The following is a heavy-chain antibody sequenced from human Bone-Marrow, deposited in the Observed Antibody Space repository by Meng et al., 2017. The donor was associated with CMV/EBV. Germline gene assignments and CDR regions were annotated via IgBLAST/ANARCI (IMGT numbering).Heavy chain of an antibody. D-gene: IGHD3-3*01. CDR2: ISYDGSNK. J-gene: IGHJ6*02. V-gene: IGHV3-30*04. Sequence: GESLKISCAASGFTFSGYAMHWVRQAPGKGLEWVAVISYDGSNKYYADSVKGRFTISRDNSKNTLYLQMNSLRAEDTAVYYCARDRGPFWSGYYTIQVWGMDVWGQGTTVTVSS. CDR3: ARDRGPFWSGYYTIQVWGMDV. CDR1: GFTFSGYA.